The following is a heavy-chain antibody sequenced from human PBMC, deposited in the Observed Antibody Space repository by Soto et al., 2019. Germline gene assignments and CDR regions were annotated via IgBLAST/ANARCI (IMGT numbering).Heavy chain of an antibody. J-gene: IGHJ4*02. CDR2: FDPEDGET. CDR1: GYTLTELS. Sequence: ASVKVSCKVSGYTLTELSMHWVRQAPGKGLEWTGGFDPEDGETIYAQKFQGRVTMTEDTSTDTAYMELSSLRSEDTAVYYCATDLESGSLYGGFDYWGQGTLVTVSS. V-gene: IGHV1-24*01. D-gene: IGHD1-26*01. CDR3: ATDLESGSLYGGFDY.